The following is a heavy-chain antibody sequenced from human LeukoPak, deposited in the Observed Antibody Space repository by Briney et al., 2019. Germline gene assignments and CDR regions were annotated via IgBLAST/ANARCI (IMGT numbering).Heavy chain of an antibody. Sequence: PSETLSLTCAVYVGSFRGYYWSWIRQPPWKGLEWIGEINHSGSTNYNPSLKSRVTISVDTSNNQFSLQLNSVTPEDTAVYYCARGYWAHGMNVWGPGTTVTVSS. V-gene: IGHV4-34*01. J-gene: IGHJ6*02. D-gene: IGHD2-15*01. CDR3: ARGYWAHGMNV. CDR1: VGSFRGYY. CDR2: INHSGST.